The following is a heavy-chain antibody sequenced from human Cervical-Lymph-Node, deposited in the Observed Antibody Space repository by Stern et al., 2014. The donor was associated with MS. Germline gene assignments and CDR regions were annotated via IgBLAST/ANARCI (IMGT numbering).Heavy chain of an antibody. CDR1: NYTFTNYG. J-gene: IGHJ2*01. Sequence: QVQLVQSGAEVKKPGASVKVSCRASNYTFTNYGISWVRQAPGQGLEWVGWVSGYNGNTNFAKKVQASVTPTTETSTNKAFIAERSLRSDDTAVYYCARGGGVTPFWYFDLWGRGTLVTVSS. CDR3: ARGGGVTPFWYFDL. D-gene: IGHD3-16*01. CDR2: VSGYNGNT. V-gene: IGHV1-18*01.